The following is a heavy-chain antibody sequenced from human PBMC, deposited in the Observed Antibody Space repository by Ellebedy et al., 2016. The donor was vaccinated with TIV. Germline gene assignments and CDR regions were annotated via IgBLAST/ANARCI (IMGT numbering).Heavy chain of an antibody. D-gene: IGHD2-2*01. CDR2: INPSGGST. J-gene: IGHJ5*02. CDR3: ARTQSRLYNWFNP. V-gene: IGHV1-46*01. Sequence: ASVKVSXXASGYTFTGYYMHWVRQAPGQGLEWMGIINPSGGSTSYAQKFQGRVTMTRDTSTSTVYMELSSLRSEDTAVYYCARTQSRLYNWFNPWGQGTLVTVSS. CDR1: GYTFTGYY.